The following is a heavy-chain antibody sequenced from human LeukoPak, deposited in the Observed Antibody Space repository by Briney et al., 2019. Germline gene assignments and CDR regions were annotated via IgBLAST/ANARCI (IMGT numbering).Heavy chain of an antibody. D-gene: IGHD6-13*01. CDR3: AKERGAGHIAAAVVDYFDF. V-gene: IGHV3-23*01. Sequence: SGGSLRLSCAASGFTFSSYAMSWVRQAPGKGLEWVSGISGSAGSTYYADSVKGRFTISRDSSKNTLFLQMNSLRAEDTAVYYCAKERGAGHIAAAVVDYFDFWGQGTLVTVSS. J-gene: IGHJ4*02. CDR2: ISGSAGST. CDR1: GFTFSSYA.